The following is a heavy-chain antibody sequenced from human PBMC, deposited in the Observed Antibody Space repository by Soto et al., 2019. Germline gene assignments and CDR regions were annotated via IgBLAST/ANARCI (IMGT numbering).Heavy chain of an antibody. D-gene: IGHD2-21*02. V-gene: IGHV3-74*03. CDR1: GFSFSNSW. CDR2: INSDGSRT. CDR3: ERDVRTDVLTAPFDF. Sequence: EVQLVESGGGLVQPGGSLRLSCAASGFSFSNSWMHWVRQAPGKGLVWVSHINSDGSRTTYGDSVRGRFTMSRDNAKNTLYLQMNSLRAEDTDVYYCERDVRTDVLTAPFDFWGPGPLVTVSS. J-gene: IGHJ4*02.